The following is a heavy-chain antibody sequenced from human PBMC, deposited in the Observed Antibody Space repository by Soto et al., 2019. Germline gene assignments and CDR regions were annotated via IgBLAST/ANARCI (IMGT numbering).Heavy chain of an antibody. V-gene: IGHV3-23*01. CDR1: GFTVSSSP. D-gene: IGHD4-17*01. Sequence: EVQLLESGGGLVQPGGSLRLSCTASGFTVSSSPMTWVRQAPGKGLEWVSTIRGSTDSTYYADSVKGRLTISRDNSKNTLYLQMNSLRAEDTAVYYCAKKGGYGDFGIYFDYWGQGTLVTVSS. CDR3: AKKGGYGDFGIYFDY. CDR2: IRGSTDST. J-gene: IGHJ4*02.